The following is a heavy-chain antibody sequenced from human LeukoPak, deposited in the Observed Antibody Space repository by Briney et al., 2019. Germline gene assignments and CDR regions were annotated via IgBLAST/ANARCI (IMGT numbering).Heavy chain of an antibody. V-gene: IGHV3-23*01. CDR1: GFTFSSYA. J-gene: IGHJ4*02. CDR3: AKGYHGSGPLDY. CDR2: ISGSGGTT. D-gene: IGHD3-10*01. Sequence: AGGSLRLSCAASGFTFSSYAMNWVRQAPGKGLEWVSTISGSGGTTYYADSVKGRFTISRDNSKNTLYLQMNSLRAEDTAVYYCAKGYHGSGPLDYWGQGTLVTVSS.